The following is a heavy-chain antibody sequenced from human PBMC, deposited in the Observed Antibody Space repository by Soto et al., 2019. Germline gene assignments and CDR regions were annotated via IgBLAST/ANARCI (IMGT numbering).Heavy chain of an antibody. J-gene: IGHJ3*02. CDR2: IWYDGSNK. D-gene: IGHD2-2*01. CDR1: GFTFSSYG. CDR3: ARDIVVVPAAMRDAFDI. V-gene: IGHV3-33*01. Sequence: GGSLRLSCAASGFTFSSYGMHWVRQAPGKGLEWVAVIWYDGSNKYYADSVKGRFTISRDNSKNTLYLQMNSLRAEDMAVYYCARDIVVVPAAMRDAFDIWGQGTMVTVSS.